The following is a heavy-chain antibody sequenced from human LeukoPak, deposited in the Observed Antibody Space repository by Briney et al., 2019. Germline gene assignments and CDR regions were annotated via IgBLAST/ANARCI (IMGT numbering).Heavy chain of an antibody. CDR1: GFTFRTCG. J-gene: IGHJ6*02. CDR3: AKDFPMGYYGMDV. CDR2: VSYDGSNK. V-gene: IGHV3-30*18. D-gene: IGHD3-16*01. Sequence: GGSLRLSCAASGFTFRTCGMHWVRQAPGKGLEWVGVVSYDGSNKYYADSVKGRFTIARDTSKNTLYPQMNSLRAEDTAVYYCAKDFPMGYYGMDVWGQGTTVTVSS.